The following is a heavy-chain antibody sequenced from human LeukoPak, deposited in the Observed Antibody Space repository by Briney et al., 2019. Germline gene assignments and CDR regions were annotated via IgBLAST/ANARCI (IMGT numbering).Heavy chain of an antibody. CDR3: VGGSGWLFDY. V-gene: IGHV3-7*01. J-gene: IGHJ4*02. CDR1: GFTFSSYS. D-gene: IGHD6-19*01. CDR2: IKQDGSEK. Sequence: AGGSLRLSCAASGFTFSSYSMNWVRQAPGKGLEWVANIKQDGSEKYYVDSVKGRFTISRDNAKNSVYLQMNSLRAEDTAVYYCVGGSGWLFDYWGQGTLVTVSS.